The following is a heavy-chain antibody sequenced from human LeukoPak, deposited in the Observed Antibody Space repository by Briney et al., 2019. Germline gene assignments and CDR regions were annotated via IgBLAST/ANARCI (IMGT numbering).Heavy chain of an antibody. V-gene: IGHV4-30-2*01. Sequence: PSETLSLTCIVSGGSISSTSYYWSWIRQPPGEGLEWIGYIYHSGSTYYNPSLKSRVTISVDRSKNQFSLKLSSVTAADTAVYYCARGGGRGIAARPPEDYWGQGTLVTVSS. CDR2: IYHSGST. CDR3: ARGGGRGIAARPPEDY. D-gene: IGHD6-6*01. J-gene: IGHJ4*02. CDR1: GGSISSTSYY.